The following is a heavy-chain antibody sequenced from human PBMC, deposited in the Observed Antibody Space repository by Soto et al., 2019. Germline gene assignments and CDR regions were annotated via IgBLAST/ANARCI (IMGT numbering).Heavy chain of an antibody. V-gene: IGHV4-59*01. D-gene: IGHD2-21*01. Sequence: QVQLQESGPGLVKPSETLSLTCTVSGGSISSYYWSWIRQPPGKGLEWSGYIYYSGSTNYNPSLKSRVTRSVDTSKNQFSLKLSSVTAADTAVYYCARDGIAEPGYYYYGMDVWGQGTTVTVSS. CDR3: ARDGIAEPGYYYYGMDV. CDR2: IYYSGST. J-gene: IGHJ6*02. CDR1: GGSISSYY.